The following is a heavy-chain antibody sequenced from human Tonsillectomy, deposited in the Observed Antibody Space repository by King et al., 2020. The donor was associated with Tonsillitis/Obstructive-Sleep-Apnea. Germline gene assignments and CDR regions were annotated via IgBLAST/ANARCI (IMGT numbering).Heavy chain of an antibody. V-gene: IGHV1-69*10. J-gene: IGHJ6*02. CDR1: GGTSSSYG. D-gene: IGHD2-2*02. CDR3: ARGACIRCYKYYGVDV. Sequence: QLVQSGAEVKKPGSSVKVSCKASGGTSSSYGISWVRQAPGQGLEWMGGVIPFLGTTNYAQKFQGRVTITADKSTSTVYMELSSLRSEDTAVYYCARGACIRCYKYYGVDVWGQGTTVTVSS. CDR2: VIPFLGTT.